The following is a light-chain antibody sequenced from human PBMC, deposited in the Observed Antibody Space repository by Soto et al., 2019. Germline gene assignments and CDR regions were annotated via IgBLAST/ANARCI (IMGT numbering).Light chain of an antibody. Sequence: EIVLTQSLGTLSLSPGERATLSCRASESVSANYLYWYQQRSGQAHRLVIYGASSRASAVPDRFSGSGSGADFTLTISRLEPEDFAVYYCQQYGSSPLTFGGGTKVEIK. CDR3: QQYGSSPLT. J-gene: IGKJ4*01. CDR2: GAS. CDR1: ESVSANY. V-gene: IGKV3-20*01.